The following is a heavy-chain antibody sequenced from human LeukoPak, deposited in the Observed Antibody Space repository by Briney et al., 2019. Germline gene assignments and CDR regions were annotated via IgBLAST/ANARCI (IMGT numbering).Heavy chain of an antibody. Sequence: PGGSLRLSCAASGFTFSDYWMAWVRQAPGKGLEWVANIWRDASDKYDVDSVRGRFTISRDNAQNSLNLQMNSLRAEDSGVYYCGRWGVNAGLDRWGQGTLVIVSS. V-gene: IGHV3-7*01. D-gene: IGHD3-10*01. J-gene: IGHJ5*02. CDR2: IWRDASDK. CDR3: GRWGVNAGLDR. CDR1: GFTFSDYW.